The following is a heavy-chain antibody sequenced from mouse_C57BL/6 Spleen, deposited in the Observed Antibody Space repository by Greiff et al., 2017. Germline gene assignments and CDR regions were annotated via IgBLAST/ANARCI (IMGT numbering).Heavy chain of an antibody. CDR2: IDPETGGT. CDR3: TRGDFYDGSSAFAY. Sequence: VQLQQSGAELVRPGASVTLSCKASGYTFTDYEMHWVKQTPVHGLEWIGAIDPETGGTAYNQKLKGKAILTADKSSSTAYMELRILTSEDSAVYCCTRGDFYDGSSAFAYWGQGTLVTVSA. V-gene: IGHV1-15*01. J-gene: IGHJ3*01. D-gene: IGHD1-1*01. CDR1: GYTFTDYE.